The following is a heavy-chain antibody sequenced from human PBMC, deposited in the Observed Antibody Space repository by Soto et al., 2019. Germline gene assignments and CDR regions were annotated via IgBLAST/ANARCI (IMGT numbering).Heavy chain of an antibody. CDR1: GGTFSSYA. CDR2: SIPIFGTA. Sequence: QVQLVQSGAEVKKPGSSVKVSCKASGGTFSSYAINWVRQAPGQGLEWRGGSIPIFGTADYAQKFQGRVTITADESTSTAYMELSSLRSEDTAVYYCARAVAGGVYYYYGMDVWGQGTTVTVSS. D-gene: IGHD6-19*01. J-gene: IGHJ6*02. V-gene: IGHV1-69*12. CDR3: ARAVAGGVYYYYGMDV.